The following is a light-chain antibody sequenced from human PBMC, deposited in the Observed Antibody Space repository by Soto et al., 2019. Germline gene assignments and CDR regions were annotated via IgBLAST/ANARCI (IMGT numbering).Light chain of an antibody. CDR1: SIDVGNYNY. Sequence: QSALTQPASVSGSPGQSITISCTGASIDVGNYNYVSWYQQHPGKAPKLIIYDVSNRPSGVSNRFSGSKSGNTASLTISGLQAEDEADYYCSSYTSSTTLYVFGTGTKVSVL. CDR2: DVS. V-gene: IGLV2-14*03. CDR3: SSYTSSTTLYV. J-gene: IGLJ1*01.